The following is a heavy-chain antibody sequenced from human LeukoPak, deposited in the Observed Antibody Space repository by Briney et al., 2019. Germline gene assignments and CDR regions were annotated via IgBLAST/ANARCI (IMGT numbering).Heavy chain of an antibody. Sequence: ASVKVSCKASGYTFTGYYIHWVRQAPGQGLEWMGWINPNSGGTNYAQKLQGRVTMTTDTSTSTAYMELRSLRSDDTAVYYCARVGPYRGSSSRLNWFDPWGQGTLVTVSS. CDR3: ARVGPYRGSSSRLNWFDP. J-gene: IGHJ5*02. D-gene: IGHD6-13*01. CDR1: GYTFTGYY. CDR2: INPNSGGT. V-gene: IGHV1-2*02.